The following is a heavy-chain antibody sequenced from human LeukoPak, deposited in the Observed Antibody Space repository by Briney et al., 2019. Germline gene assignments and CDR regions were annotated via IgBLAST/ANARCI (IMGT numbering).Heavy chain of an antibody. V-gene: IGHV1-69*02. J-gene: IGHJ4*02. CDR2: IIPILGIA. CDR3: ATWSMLGYCSSTSCHYFDY. CDR1: GGTFSSYT. D-gene: IGHD2-2*01. Sequence: SVKVSCKASGGTFSSYTISWVRQAPGQGLEWMGRIIPILGIANYAQKFQGRVTITADKSTSTAYMELSSLRSEDTAVYYCATWSMLGYCSSTSCHYFDYWGQGTLVTVSS.